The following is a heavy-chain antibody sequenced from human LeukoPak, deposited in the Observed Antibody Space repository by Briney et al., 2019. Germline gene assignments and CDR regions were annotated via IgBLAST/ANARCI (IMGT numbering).Heavy chain of an antibody. Sequence: PGGSLRLSCAASGFTFSSYSMNWVRQAPGKGLEWVSSISGSSSYIYYADSVKGRFTVSRDNAKNSLHLQMSSLRAEDTAVYYCARDSANVVGAKSIFDYWGQGALVTVSS. V-gene: IGHV3-21*01. J-gene: IGHJ4*02. CDR1: GFTFSSYS. CDR3: ARDSANVVGAKSIFDY. D-gene: IGHD1-26*01. CDR2: ISGSSSYI.